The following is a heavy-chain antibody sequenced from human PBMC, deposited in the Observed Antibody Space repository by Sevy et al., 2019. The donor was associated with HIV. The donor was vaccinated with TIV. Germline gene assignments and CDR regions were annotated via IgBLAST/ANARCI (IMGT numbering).Heavy chain of an antibody. Sequence: SETLSLTCTVSGGSISSGDYYWSWIRQPPGKGLEWIGYIYYSGSTYYNPSLKSRVTISVDTSKNQFSLRLSSVTAADTAVYYCARVPLTYYYDSSGYFLSAFDIWGQGTMVTVSS. CDR3: ARVPLTYYYDSSGYFLSAFDI. CDR1: GGSISSGDYY. V-gene: IGHV4-30-4*01. D-gene: IGHD3-22*01. CDR2: IYYSGST. J-gene: IGHJ3*02.